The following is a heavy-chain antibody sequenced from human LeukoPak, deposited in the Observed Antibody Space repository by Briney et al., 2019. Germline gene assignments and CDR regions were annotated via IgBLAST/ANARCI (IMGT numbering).Heavy chain of an antibody. CDR2: IYYSGST. Sequence: PSETLSLTCTVSGYSISSGYYWGWIRRPPGKGLEWIGSIYYSGSTYYNPSLKSRVTISVDTSKNQFSLKLSSVTAADTAVYYCARSKGSSSWYNTGAFDIWGQGTMVTVSS. CDR3: ARSKGSSSWYNTGAFDI. J-gene: IGHJ3*02. V-gene: IGHV4-38-2*02. CDR1: GYSISSGYY. D-gene: IGHD6-13*01.